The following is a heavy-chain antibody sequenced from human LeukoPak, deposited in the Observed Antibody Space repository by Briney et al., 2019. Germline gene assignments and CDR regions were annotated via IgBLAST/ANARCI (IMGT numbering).Heavy chain of an antibody. D-gene: IGHD3-9*01. CDR1: GATFSSYD. Sequence: SVKLSCNASGATFSSYDIRWVRQAPGQGLEWMGGIIPIFGTANYAQKFQGRVTITADESTSTAYMELSSLRSEDTAVYYCARGTNFDWLLLPFDYGGQGTLVTVSS. J-gene: IGHJ4*02. V-gene: IGHV1-69*01. CDR3: ARGTNFDWLLLPFDY. CDR2: IIPIFGTA.